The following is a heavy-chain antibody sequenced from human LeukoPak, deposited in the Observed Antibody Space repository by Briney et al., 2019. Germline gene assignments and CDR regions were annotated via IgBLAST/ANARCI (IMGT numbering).Heavy chain of an antibody. CDR3: ARSPREAENWFDP. Sequence: SETLSLTCTVSGGSISSSSYYWGWIRQPPGKGLEWIGSIYYSGSTYYNPPLKSRVTISVDTSKNQFSLKLSSVTAADTAVYYCARSPREAENWFDPWGQGTLVIVSS. D-gene: IGHD1-14*01. J-gene: IGHJ5*02. V-gene: IGHV4-39*07. CDR1: GGSISSSSYY. CDR2: IYYSGST.